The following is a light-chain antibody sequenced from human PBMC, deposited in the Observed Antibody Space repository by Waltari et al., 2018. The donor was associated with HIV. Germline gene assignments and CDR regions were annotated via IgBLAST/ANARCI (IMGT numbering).Light chain of an antibody. CDR2: AVS. V-gene: IGLV2-14*01. Sequence: QSALTQPASVSGSPGHSITISCTGTSNDVGGSNYVSWYQQHPGKAPKLMIYAVSNRPSGVSNRFSGSKSGNTASLTISGLQAEDEADYYCSSYTSSSTLGVFGGGTKLTVL. J-gene: IGLJ3*02. CDR3: SSYTSSSTLGV. CDR1: SNDVGGSNY.